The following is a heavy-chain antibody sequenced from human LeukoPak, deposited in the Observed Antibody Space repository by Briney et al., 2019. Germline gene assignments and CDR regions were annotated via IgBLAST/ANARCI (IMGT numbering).Heavy chain of an antibody. D-gene: IGHD4-17*01. V-gene: IGHV1-18*01. J-gene: IGHJ4*02. CDR2: MNPNSGNT. Sequence: GASVKVSCKASGYTFTSYDINWVRQATGQGLEWMGWMNPNSGNTNYAQKLQGRVTMTTDTSTSTAYMELRSLRSDDTAVYYCARDLGDFPDYWGQGTLVTVSS. CDR1: GYTFTSYD. CDR3: ARDLGDFPDY.